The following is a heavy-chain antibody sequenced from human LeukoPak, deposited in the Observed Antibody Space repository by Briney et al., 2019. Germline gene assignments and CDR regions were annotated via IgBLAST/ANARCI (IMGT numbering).Heavy chain of an antibody. CDR2: IYYSGST. CDR1: GGSISSYY. Sequence: SETLSLTCTVSGGSISSYYWSWIRQPPGKGLEWIGYIYYSGSTNYNPSLKSRVTISVDTSKNQFSLKPSSVTAADTAVYYCARVGYSSGWTFDYWGQGTLVTVSS. J-gene: IGHJ4*02. D-gene: IGHD6-19*01. V-gene: IGHV4-59*01. CDR3: ARVGYSSGWTFDY.